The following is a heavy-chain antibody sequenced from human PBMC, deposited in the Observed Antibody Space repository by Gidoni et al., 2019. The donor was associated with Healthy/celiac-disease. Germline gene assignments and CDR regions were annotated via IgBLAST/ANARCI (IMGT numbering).Heavy chain of an antibody. CDR3: ARGSDYTNYYYYGMDV. CDR2: RWYDGSNK. Sequence: QVQLVESGGGVVQSGRSLRLSCAASGFTFSSYGMHWVRPAPGKGLEWVAVRWYDGSNKYYADSVKGRFTISRDNSKNTLYLQMNSLRAEDTAVYYCARGSDYTNYYYYGMDVWGQGTTVTVSS. V-gene: IGHV3-33*01. D-gene: IGHD4-4*01. CDR1: GFTFSSYG. J-gene: IGHJ6*02.